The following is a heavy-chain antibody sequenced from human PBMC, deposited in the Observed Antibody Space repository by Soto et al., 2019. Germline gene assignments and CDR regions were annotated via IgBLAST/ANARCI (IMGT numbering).Heavy chain of an antibody. CDR1: GGSISSGGYY. Sequence: SETLSLTCTVSGGSISSGGYYWRWIRQHPGKGLEWIGYIYYSGSTYYNPSLKSRVTISVDTSKNQFSLKLSSVTAADTAVYYCARSAAAKNLAARYFDYWGQGTLVTVSS. D-gene: IGHD2-2*01. CDR3: ARSAAAKNLAARYFDY. CDR2: IYYSGST. J-gene: IGHJ4*02. V-gene: IGHV4-31*03.